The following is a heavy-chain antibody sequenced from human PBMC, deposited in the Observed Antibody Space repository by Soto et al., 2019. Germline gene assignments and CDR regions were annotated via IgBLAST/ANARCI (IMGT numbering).Heavy chain of an antibody. D-gene: IGHD6-19*01. Sequence: ASVKVSCKASGYTFTSYAMHWVRQAPGQRLEWMGWINAGNGNTKYSQKFQGRVTITRDTSASTAYMELSSLRSEDTAVYYCARGVLSRTQGIAVAGTRYYFDYWGQGTLVTVSS. CDR3: ARGVLSRTQGIAVAGTRYYFDY. J-gene: IGHJ4*02. CDR2: INAGNGNT. CDR1: GYTFTSYA. V-gene: IGHV1-3*01.